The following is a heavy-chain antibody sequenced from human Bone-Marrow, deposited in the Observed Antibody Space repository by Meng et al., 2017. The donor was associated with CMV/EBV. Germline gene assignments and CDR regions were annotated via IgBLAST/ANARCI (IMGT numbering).Heavy chain of an antibody. CDR2: ISGSGAYT. Sequence: SCAACGFTFSSFAMSWVRQAPGKGLEWVSSISGSGAYTYHADSVKGRFTISRDNSKNTLYLQVNSLRAEDTAVYYCCRVRWEVRYFDFWGQGTLVTVSS. V-gene: IGHV3-23*01. CDR1: GFTFSSFA. J-gene: IGHJ4*02. CDR3: CRVRWEVRYFDF. D-gene: IGHD1-26*01.